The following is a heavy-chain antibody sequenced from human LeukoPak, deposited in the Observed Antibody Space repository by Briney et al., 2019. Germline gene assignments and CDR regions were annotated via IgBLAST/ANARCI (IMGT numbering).Heavy chain of an antibody. CDR3: ASLAVAGLSEGY. D-gene: IGHD6-19*01. CDR2: IYHSETT. J-gene: IGHJ4*02. Sequence: PSETLSLTCSVSGSSISSSSDYWGWVRQPPGKGLEWIGSIYHSETTYYNPSLKSRVTISVDTSKNQFSLKLSSVTAADTAVYYCASLAVAGLSEGYWGQGTLVIVSS. V-gene: IGHV4-39*01. CDR1: GSSISSSSDY.